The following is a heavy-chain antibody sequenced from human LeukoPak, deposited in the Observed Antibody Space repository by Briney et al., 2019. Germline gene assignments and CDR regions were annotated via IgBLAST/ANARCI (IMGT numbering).Heavy chain of an antibody. J-gene: IGHJ3*01. Sequence: SETLSLTCTVSGASISSYYWSWIRQPPGKGLEWIGYIYDSGSTNYNPSLKSRVTISLDTSMNQFSLKLSSVAAADTAEYYCARGGSSYFYDSSGSGRAFDVWGQGTKVTVSS. CDR3: ARGGSSYFYDSSGSGRAFDV. CDR2: IYDSGST. V-gene: IGHV4-59*12. D-gene: IGHD3-22*01. CDR1: GASISSYY.